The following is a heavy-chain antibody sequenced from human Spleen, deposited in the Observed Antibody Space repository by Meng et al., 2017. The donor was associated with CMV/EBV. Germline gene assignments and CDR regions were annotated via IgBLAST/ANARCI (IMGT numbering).Heavy chain of an antibody. J-gene: IGHJ6*02. Sequence: ASVKVSCKASGYTLTSYDIHWVRQATGQGLEWMGWMNPNSGNTGNAQKFQSRVTMTSHTSIGAAYMELSGLRSEDTAVYYCASSGTGTEGDVWGQGTTVTVSS. V-gene: IGHV1-8*01. D-gene: IGHD1-7*01. CDR1: GYTLTSYD. CDR3: ASSGTGTEGDV. CDR2: MNPNSGNT.